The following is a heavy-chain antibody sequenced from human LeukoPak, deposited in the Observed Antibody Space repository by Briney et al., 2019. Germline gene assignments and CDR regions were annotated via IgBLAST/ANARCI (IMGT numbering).Heavy chain of an antibody. CDR3: AKEANAFDI. V-gene: IGHV6-1*01. CDR2: TYYRSKWYN. J-gene: IGHJ3*02. CDR1: GGSVTSNSVA. Sequence: LSQTLSLTCVISGGSVTSNSVAWNWIRQSPSRGLEWLGRTYYRSKWYNDYAVSVKSRITISPDTSKNQFSLQLNSVTPEDTAVYYCAKEANAFDIWGQGTMVTVSS.